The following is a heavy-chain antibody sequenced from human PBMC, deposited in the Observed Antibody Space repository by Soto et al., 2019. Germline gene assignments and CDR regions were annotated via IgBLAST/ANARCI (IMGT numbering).Heavy chain of an antibody. Sequence: PSETLSLTCTVSGGSVSSGSYYWSWIRQPPGKGVEXIGXXYXXXXXNXXPTLKSRVTISVDTSKNQFSLKLSSVTAADTAVYYCARDDSSSWFDYWGQGTLVTVPS. V-gene: IGHV4-61*01. CDR3: ARDDSSSWFDY. J-gene: IGHJ4*02. CDR1: GGSVSSGSYY. D-gene: IGHD6-13*01. CDR2: XYXXXXX.